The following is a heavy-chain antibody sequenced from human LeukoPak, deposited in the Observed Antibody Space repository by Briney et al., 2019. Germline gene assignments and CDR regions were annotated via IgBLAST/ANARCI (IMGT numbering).Heavy chain of an antibody. V-gene: IGHV3-30-3*01. Sequence: GGPLRLSCAASGFTFSSYAMHWVRQAPGKGLEWVAVISYDGSNKYYADSVKGRFTISRDNSKNTLYLQMNSLRAEDTAVYYCASLPTYYYDSSGVKTDYWGQGTLVTVSS. CDR2: ISYDGSNK. CDR1: GFTFSSYA. J-gene: IGHJ4*02. D-gene: IGHD3-22*01. CDR3: ASLPTYYYDSSGVKTDY.